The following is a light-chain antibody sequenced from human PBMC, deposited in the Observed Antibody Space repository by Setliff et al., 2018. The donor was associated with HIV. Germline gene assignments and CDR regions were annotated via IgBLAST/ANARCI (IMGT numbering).Light chain of an antibody. CDR2: DVS. V-gene: IGLV2-14*01. Sequence: QSALTQPASVSGSPGQSITISCTGTSSDVGGYNYVSWYQQHPGKAPKLMIYDVSKRPSGVSDCFSGSKSGNTASLTISGLQAEDEADYYCGSSRSSTIEVFGTGTKVTVL. J-gene: IGLJ1*01. CDR3: GSSRSSTIEV. CDR1: SSDVGGYNY.